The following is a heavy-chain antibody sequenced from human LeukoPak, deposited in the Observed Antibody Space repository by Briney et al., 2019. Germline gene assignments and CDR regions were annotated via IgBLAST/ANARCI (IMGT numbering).Heavy chain of an antibody. CDR2: INWNGGST. CDR3: ARGGRPEDSSSYFDY. CDR1: GFTVSSYG. Sequence: WGSLRLSCAVSGFTVSSYGMSWVRQAPGKGLEWVSGINWNGGSTGYADSVKGRFTISRDNAKNSLYLQMNSLRAEDTALYYCARGGRPEDSSSYFDYWGQGTLVTVSS. V-gene: IGHV3-20*04. D-gene: IGHD3-22*01. J-gene: IGHJ4*02.